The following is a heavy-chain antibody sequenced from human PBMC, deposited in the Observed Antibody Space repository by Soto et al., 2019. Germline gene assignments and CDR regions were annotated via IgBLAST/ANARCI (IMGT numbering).Heavy chain of an antibody. Sequence: SQTLSLTCAISGDSVSSNSAAWNWIRQSPSRGLEWLGRTYYRSKWYNDYAVSVKSRITINPDTPKNQFSLQLNSVTPEDTAVYYCASNTAAAGLFDYWGQGTLVTVSS. CDR3: ASNTAAAGLFDY. V-gene: IGHV6-1*01. CDR1: GDSVSSNSAA. J-gene: IGHJ4*02. D-gene: IGHD6-13*01. CDR2: TYYRSKWYN.